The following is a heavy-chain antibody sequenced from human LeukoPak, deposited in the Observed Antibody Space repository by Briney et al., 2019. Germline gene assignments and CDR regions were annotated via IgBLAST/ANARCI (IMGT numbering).Heavy chain of an antibody. CDR2: IYYSGST. CDR3: ARDRYYYDSSGYYFDAFDI. D-gene: IGHD3-22*01. V-gene: IGHV4-31*03. J-gene: IGHJ3*02. Sequence: SETLSLTCTVSGGSISSGGYYWSWIRQHPGKGLEWIGYIYYSGSTYYNPSLKSRVTISADTSKNQFSLKLSSVTAADTAVYYCARDRYYYDSSGYYFDAFDIWGQGTMVTVSS. CDR1: GGSISSGGYY.